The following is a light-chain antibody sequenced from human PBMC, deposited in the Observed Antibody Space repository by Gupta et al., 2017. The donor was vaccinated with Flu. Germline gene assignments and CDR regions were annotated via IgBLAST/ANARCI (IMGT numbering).Light chain of an antibody. J-gene: IGKJ3*01. CDR3: QQYGSSPPGAT. CDR1: QSVSSNS. Sequence: ANLSCRASQSVSSNSLAWYQQKPGQAPRLLMYGASYRAAGIPERFSGSGSGTDFTLTISRLELEDFAMYYCQQYGSSPPGATCGPGTKVDIK. CDR2: GAS. V-gene: IGKV3-20*01.